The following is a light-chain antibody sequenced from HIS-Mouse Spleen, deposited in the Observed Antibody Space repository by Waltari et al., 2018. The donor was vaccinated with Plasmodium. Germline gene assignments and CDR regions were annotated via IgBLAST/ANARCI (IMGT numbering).Light chain of an antibody. Sequence: QSPLTQPASVSGSPGQSLPISCPGTSSDFGSNNLFPWYHQPPGKAPKLMIYEGSKRPSGVSNRFSGSKSGNTASLTISGLQAEDEADYYCCSYAGSSTFVVFGGGTKLTVL. V-gene: IGLV2-23*03. CDR3: CSYAGSSTFVV. CDR1: SSDFGSNNL. J-gene: IGLJ2*01. CDR2: EGS.